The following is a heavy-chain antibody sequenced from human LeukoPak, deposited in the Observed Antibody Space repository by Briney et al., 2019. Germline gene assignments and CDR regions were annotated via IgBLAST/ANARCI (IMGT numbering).Heavy chain of an antibody. V-gene: IGHV3-30*02. CDR2: IRYDGSDK. Sequence: GGSLRLSCAASGFSFSNYGMHWVRHTPGKGLEWVAFIRYDGSDKYYADSVKGRFTISRDNSKNTLYLQMNSLRAEDTAVYYCARVVGATKEEYYFDYWGQGTLVTVSS. CDR1: GFSFSNYG. D-gene: IGHD1-26*01. J-gene: IGHJ4*02. CDR3: ARVVGATKEEYYFDY.